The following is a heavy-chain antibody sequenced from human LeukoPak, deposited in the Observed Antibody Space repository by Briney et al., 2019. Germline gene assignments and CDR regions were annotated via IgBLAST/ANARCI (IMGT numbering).Heavy chain of an antibody. Sequence: GSLRLSCAASGFAFNTYAMHWVRQPPGKGLEWIGEINHSGSTNYNPSLKSRVTISVDTSKNQFSLKLSSVTAADTAVYYCATLLDVYSSGRKDTPDYYFDYWGQGTLVTVSS. J-gene: IGHJ4*02. CDR3: ATLLDVYSSGRKDTPDYYFDY. CDR1: GFAFNTYA. CDR2: INHSGST. D-gene: IGHD6-19*01. V-gene: IGHV4-34*01.